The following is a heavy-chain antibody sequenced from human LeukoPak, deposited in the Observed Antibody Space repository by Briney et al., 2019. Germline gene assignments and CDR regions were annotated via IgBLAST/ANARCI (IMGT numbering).Heavy chain of an antibody. D-gene: IGHD1-26*01. CDR2: IYPGDSDT. Sequence: ASVKVSCKASGYTFTSYWIGWVRQMPGKGLEWMGIIYPGDSDTRYSPSFQGQVTISADKSISTAYLQWSSLKASDTAMYYCARSPGVGATIGAFNIWGQGTMVTVSS. V-gene: IGHV5-51*01. CDR3: ARSPGVGATIGAFNI. CDR1: GYTFTSYW. J-gene: IGHJ3*02.